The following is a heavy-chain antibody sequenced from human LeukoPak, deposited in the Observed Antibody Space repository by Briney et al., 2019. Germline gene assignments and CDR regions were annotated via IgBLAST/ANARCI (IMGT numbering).Heavy chain of an antibody. Sequence: ASVKVSCKASGYTFTSYDINWVRQATGQGLEWMGWMNPNSGNTGYAQKFQGRVTMTRNTSISTAYMELSSLRSEDTAVYYCARGLGYSSSWGYYYYYYGMDVWGKGTTVTVSS. V-gene: IGHV1-8*01. D-gene: IGHD6-13*01. J-gene: IGHJ6*04. CDR3: ARGLGYSSSWGYYYYYYGMDV. CDR2: MNPNSGNT. CDR1: GYTFTSYD.